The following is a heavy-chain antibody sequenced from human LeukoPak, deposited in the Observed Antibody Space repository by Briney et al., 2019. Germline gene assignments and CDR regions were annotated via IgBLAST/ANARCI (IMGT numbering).Heavy chain of an antibody. CDR1: GGSINNYY. J-gene: IGHJ4*02. Sequence: PSETLSLTCTVSGGSINNYYWSWIRQPPGRGLEWIGYIYYSGSTNYNPSLKSRVTISVDTSKNQFSLKLSSVTAADTAVYYCARGEGGYSYGSLDYWGQGTLVTVSS. CDR2: IYYSGST. D-gene: IGHD5-18*01. V-gene: IGHV4-59*08. CDR3: ARGEGGYSYGSLDY.